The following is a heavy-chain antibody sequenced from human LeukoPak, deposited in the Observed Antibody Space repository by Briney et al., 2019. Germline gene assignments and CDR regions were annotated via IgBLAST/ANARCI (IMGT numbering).Heavy chain of an antibody. CDR1: GFTFSSYW. J-gene: IGHJ6*02. Sequence: GGSLRLSCAAPGFTFSSYWMSWVRQAPGKGLEWVSYISSSSSTIYYADSVKGRFTISRDNAKNSLYLQMNSLRAEDTAVYYCARDRRTAIGKTPVYGMDVWGQGTTVTVSS. V-gene: IGHV3-48*04. D-gene: IGHD2-21*02. CDR2: ISSSSSTI. CDR3: ARDRRTAIGKTPVYGMDV.